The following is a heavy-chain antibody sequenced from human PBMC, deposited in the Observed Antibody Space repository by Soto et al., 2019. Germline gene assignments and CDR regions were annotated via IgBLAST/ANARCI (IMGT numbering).Heavy chain of an antibody. V-gene: IGHV3-21*01. D-gene: IGHD2-15*01. CDR1: GFTFSSYT. CDR3: AAATGAY. J-gene: IGHJ4*02. CDR2: ISRSSSYI. Sequence: EVQLVESGGGLVKPGGSLRLSCAASGFTFSSYTMNWVRQAPGKGLEWVSSISRSSSYIYFADSVKGRFTISRDNAKNPLYLPMTRLRAVGTAVYFCAAATGAYWGQGTLVTVST.